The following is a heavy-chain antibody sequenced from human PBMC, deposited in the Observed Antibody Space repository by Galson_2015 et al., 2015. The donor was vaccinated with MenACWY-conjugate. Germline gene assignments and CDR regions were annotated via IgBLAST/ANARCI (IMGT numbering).Heavy chain of an antibody. J-gene: IGHJ4*02. CDR2: IFDSGVT. V-gene: IGHV4-59*01. D-gene: IGHD5-12*01. Sequence: TLSLTCTVSGGSITGYYWNWIRQPPGKGLEYIGYIFDSGVTKYNPSLKSRVTISEDTSKNQFSLKLTSVTAADTAVYYCARGGYGGYGAFDYWGRGTLVTVSS. CDR1: GGSITGYY. CDR3: ARGGYGGYGAFDY.